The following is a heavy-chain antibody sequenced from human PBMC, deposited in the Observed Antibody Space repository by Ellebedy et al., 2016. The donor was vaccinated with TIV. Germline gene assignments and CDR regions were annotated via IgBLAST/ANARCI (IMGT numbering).Heavy chain of an antibody. CDR2: SYYSGST. CDR1: GGSISSSDYY. CDR3: TRLRLDWGYFDD. J-gene: IGHJ4*02. D-gene: IGHD3/OR15-3a*01. Sequence: SETLSLTCTVSGGSISSSDYYWGWIRQPPGKGLEWIGTSYYSGSTFYNPSLKSRVTISADTSKNQFSLNLTSVTAADTAVFYCTRLRLDWGYFDDWGQGTLVTVSS. V-gene: IGHV4-39*01.